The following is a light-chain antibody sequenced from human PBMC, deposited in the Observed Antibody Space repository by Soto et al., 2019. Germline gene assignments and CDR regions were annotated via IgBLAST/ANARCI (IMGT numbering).Light chain of an antibody. J-gene: IGKJ1*01. CDR2: DAS. V-gene: IGKV1-5*01. Sequence: DIQMTQSPSTLSASVGDRVTITCRASQSISSWLAWYQQKPGKAPKLLIYDASSLESGVPSRFSGSGSGTEFTLTISSLQPDDFATYYCQQYNSSPTWTFGQGTRWIS. CDR1: QSISSW. CDR3: QQYNSSPTWT.